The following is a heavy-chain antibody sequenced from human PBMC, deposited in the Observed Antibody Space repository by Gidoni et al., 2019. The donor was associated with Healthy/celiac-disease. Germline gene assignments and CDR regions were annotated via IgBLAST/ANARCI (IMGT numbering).Heavy chain of an antibody. D-gene: IGHD6-19*01. J-gene: IGHJ4*02. Sequence: QVQLQESGPGLGKPSETLSLTCTYSGGSISSYYWSWIRQPPGKGLEWIVYIDYSGSTNYNPSLKSRVTISVDTSKNQFSLKLSSVTAADTAVYYCARYSSGWHAVDYWGQGTLVTVSS. CDR3: ARYSSGWHAVDY. CDR1: GGSISSYY. CDR2: IDYSGST. V-gene: IGHV4-59*01.